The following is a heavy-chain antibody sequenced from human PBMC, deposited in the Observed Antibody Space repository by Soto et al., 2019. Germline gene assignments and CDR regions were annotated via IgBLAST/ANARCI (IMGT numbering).Heavy chain of an antibody. D-gene: IGHD6-13*01. J-gene: IGHJ6*02. CDR2: INAIGST. Sequence: SETVSLTCTVYEDSLATYYWKRPRQPARKALEWIRRINAIGSTNYNPSPQCRVTMSIDTSENRFSLKVRSMTAADTAIYYCAGIASTNYYGMHGWSQGTTVT. CDR1: EDSLATYY. V-gene: IGHV4-4*07. CDR3: AGIASTNYYGMHG.